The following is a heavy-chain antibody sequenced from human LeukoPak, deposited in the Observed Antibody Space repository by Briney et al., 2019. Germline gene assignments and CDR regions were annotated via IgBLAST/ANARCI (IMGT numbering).Heavy chain of an antibody. Sequence: ASQTLSPTCAVYAGSLTDYHWRWIRQPPGNGLEWIGEISHSGSTNYNPSLKSRVTVSVDRSKNQFSLKLSSVTAADTAVYYCARVEIDASGYVIDYWGQGTLVTVSS. J-gene: IGHJ4*02. CDR3: ARVEIDASGYVIDY. V-gene: IGHV4-34*01. CDR2: ISHSGST. CDR1: AGSLTDYH. D-gene: IGHD6-25*01.